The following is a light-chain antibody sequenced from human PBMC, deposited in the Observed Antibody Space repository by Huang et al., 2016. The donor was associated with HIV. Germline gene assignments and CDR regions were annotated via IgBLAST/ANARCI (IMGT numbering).Light chain of an antibody. V-gene: IGKV1-33*01. CDR2: DAS. Sequence: DIQMTQSPSSLSASVGDRVTITCQASQDISNYLNWFQQKPGKAPKLLIDDASNLQSGDPSRFSGSGSGTDFSLTISGLQPEDIATYYCQQYDYFPYTFGQGTRLDIK. CDR3: QQYDYFPYT. CDR1: QDISNY. J-gene: IGKJ2*01.